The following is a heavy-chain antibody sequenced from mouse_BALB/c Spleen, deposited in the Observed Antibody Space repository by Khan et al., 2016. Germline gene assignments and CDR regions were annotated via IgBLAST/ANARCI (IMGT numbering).Heavy chain of an antibody. Sequence: QIQLVQFGPELKKPGETVKISYKASGYTFTNYGMNWVKQAPGKGLKWMGWINTYTGEPTYADDFKGRFAFSLETSASTAYLQINNLKNEDTATYFCARHYDYAPFAYWGQGTLVTVSA. V-gene: IGHV9-3-1*01. CDR2: INTYTGEP. J-gene: IGHJ3*01. CDR1: GYTFTNYG. CDR3: ARHYDYAPFAY. D-gene: IGHD2-4*01.